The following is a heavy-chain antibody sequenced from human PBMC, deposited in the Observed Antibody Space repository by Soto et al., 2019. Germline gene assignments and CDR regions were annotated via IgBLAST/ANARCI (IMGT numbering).Heavy chain of an antibody. CDR2: IYSGGST. V-gene: IGHV3-53*01. CDR1: GFTVSSNY. Sequence: RLSCAASGFTVSSNYMSWVRRAPGKGLEWVSVIYSGGSTYYADSVRGRFTISRDNSKNTLYLQMKSLRAEDTAVYYCARDPPATRHGMDVWGQGTTVTVSS. CDR3: ARDPPATRHGMDV. J-gene: IGHJ6*02.